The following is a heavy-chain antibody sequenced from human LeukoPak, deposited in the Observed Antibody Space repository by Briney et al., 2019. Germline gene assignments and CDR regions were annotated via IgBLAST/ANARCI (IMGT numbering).Heavy chain of an antibody. CDR1: GGSFSGYY. J-gene: IGHJ2*01. Sequence: SETLSLACAVYGGSFSGYYWSWIRQPPGKGLEWIGEINHSGSTNYNPSLKSRVTISVDTSKNQFSLKLSSVTAADTAVYYCASSPGRFYWYFDLWGRGTLVTVSS. CDR2: INHSGST. CDR3: ASSPGRFYWYFDL. D-gene: IGHD1-14*01. V-gene: IGHV4-34*01.